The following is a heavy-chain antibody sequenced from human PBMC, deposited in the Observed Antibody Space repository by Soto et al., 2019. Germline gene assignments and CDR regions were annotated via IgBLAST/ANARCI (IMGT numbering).Heavy chain of an antibody. Sequence: PSETLSLTCTVSGGSISSDDCCWIRLRPGKALEWIGNIYYTGNTYYKASLKSRVTISADTSKNQLSLKLSFVTAADTAVYYCARSTSGWYDYWGQGNLVTVSS. CDR1: GGSISSDD. D-gene: IGHD6-19*01. CDR2: IYYTGNT. V-gene: IGHV4-39*01. CDR3: ARSTSGWYDY. J-gene: IGHJ4*02.